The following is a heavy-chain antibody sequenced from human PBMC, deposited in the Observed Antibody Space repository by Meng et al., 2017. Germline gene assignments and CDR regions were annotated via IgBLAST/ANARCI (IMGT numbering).Heavy chain of an antibody. V-gene: IGHV1-18*01. D-gene: IGHD6-19*01. J-gene: IGHJ4*02. Sequence: QVRLVHAAAEATNPRASAKVSSKASGYTFTSYGISWVRQAPGQGLEWMGWISAYNGNTNHAQKLQGRVTMTTDTSTSTAYMELRSLRSDDTAVYYCARAGIAVAGPDYWGQGTLVTVSS. CDR2: ISAYNGNT. CDR3: ARAGIAVAGPDY. CDR1: GYTFTSYG.